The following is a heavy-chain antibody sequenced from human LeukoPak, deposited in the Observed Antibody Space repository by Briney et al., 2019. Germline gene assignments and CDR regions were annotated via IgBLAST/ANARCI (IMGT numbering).Heavy chain of an antibody. J-gene: IGHJ3*02. D-gene: IGHD3-22*01. CDR1: GDSIDSYY. V-gene: IGHV4-59*01. Sequence: SETLSLTCTVSGDSIDSYYWSWIRQPPGKGLEWIGYIYYRGTTSCNPFLKSRVTISVDTSKNQFSLKLSSVTAADTAVYYCARGGEAYYYDSSGYYGAFDIWGQGTMVTVSS. CDR3: ARGGEAYYYDSSGYYGAFDI. CDR2: IYYRGTT.